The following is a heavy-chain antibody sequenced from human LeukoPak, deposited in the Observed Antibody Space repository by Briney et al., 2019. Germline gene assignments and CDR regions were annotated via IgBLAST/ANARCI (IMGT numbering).Heavy chain of an antibody. CDR3: AKDEGGPRWRSPVPKYYFDY. D-gene: IGHD4-23*01. Sequence: PGGSLRLSCAASGFTFSSYAMTWVRQASGKGLEWVSVIGYSGGDIQYADSVKGRFTISRDNSKNTLYLQMNSLRVEDTAVYYCAKDEGGPRWRSPVPKYYFDYWGQGTLVTVSS. CDR2: IGYSGGDI. V-gene: IGHV3-23*01. J-gene: IGHJ4*02. CDR1: GFTFSSYA.